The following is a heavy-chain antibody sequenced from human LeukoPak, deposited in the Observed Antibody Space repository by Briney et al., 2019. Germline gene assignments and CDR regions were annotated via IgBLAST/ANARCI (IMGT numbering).Heavy chain of an antibody. CDR2: IRQDGSEN. CDR1: GFTFSNYW. V-gene: IGHV3-7*03. D-gene: IGHD2-2*02. CDR3: ASGGSTYTY. J-gene: IGHJ4*02. Sequence: GRSLRLSCAASGFTFSNYWMTWVSQAPGKGLEWVANIRQDGSENDYVDSVKGRFTISRDNAKNSMYLQMNSLRVEDTAVYYCASGGSTYTYWGQGSLVTVSS.